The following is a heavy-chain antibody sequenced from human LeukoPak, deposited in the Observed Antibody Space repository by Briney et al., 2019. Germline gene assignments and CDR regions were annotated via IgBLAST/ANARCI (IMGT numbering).Heavy chain of an antibody. CDR3: ASFSAIGLDAFDI. CDR1: GGSISSGGYS. J-gene: IGHJ3*02. D-gene: IGHD5-18*01. Sequence: SETLSLTCAVSGGSISSGGYSWSWIRQPPGKGLEWIGYIYHSGSTYYNPSLKSRVTISVDKSKNQFSLKLSSVTAADTAVYYCASFSAIGLDAFDIWGQGTMVTVSS. CDR2: IYHSGST. V-gene: IGHV4-30-2*01.